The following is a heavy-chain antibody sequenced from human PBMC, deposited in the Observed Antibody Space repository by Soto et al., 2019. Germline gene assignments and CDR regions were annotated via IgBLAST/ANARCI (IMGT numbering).Heavy chain of an antibody. Sequence: QVQLVQSGAEVKKPGASVKVSCKASGYTFSSYFISWVRQAPGQGLEWMGWISAYNGNTNYAQNLQGRVTMTTDTYTSTAYRELRSLRSDDTAVYYCARDLPPVDYWGQGTLVTVSS. J-gene: IGHJ4*02. V-gene: IGHV1-18*01. CDR3: ARDLPPVDY. CDR1: GYTFSSYF. CDR2: ISAYNGNT.